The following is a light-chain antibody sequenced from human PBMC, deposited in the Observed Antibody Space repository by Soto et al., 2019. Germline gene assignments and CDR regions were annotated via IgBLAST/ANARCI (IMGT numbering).Light chain of an antibody. CDR3: QQCHNWPRT. CDR2: GAS. V-gene: IGKV3-15*01. CDR1: QSVSSSY. Sequence: EIVLTQSPGTLSLSPGERATLSCRASQSVSSSYLAWYQQKPGQAPRLVIYGASTRATGIPARFSGSGSGTDFTLTISSLQSEDLAVYYCQQCHNWPRTFGQGTKVDI. J-gene: IGKJ1*01.